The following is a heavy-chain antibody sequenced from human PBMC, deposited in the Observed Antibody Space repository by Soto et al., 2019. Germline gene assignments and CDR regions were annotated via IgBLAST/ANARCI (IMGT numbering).Heavy chain of an antibody. D-gene: IGHD2-8*01. CDR3: ESKVYFTNGVCYPYYYMDV. J-gene: IGHJ6*03. CDR1: GGTFSSYT. CDR2: IIPILGIA. Sequence: SVKVSCKASGGTFSSYTISWVRQAPGQGLEWMGRIIPILGIANYAQKFQGRVTITADKSTSTAYIELSSLSFDDTPVYYCESKVYFTNGVCYPYYYMDVWGKGTTVNVPS. V-gene: IGHV1-69*02.